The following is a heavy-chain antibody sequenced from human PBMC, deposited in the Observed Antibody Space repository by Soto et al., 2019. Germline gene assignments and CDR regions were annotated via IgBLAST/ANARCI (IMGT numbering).Heavy chain of an antibody. D-gene: IGHD5-12*01. J-gene: IGHJ6*02. CDR2: IWYDESRE. V-gene: IGHV3-33*01. Sequence: GGSLRLSCAASGFTFRNYGMHWVRQAPGKGLEWVAVIWYDESREYYADSVKGRFTISRDNSKNTLYLQMNSLRAEDTAVYYWARDGIPCVAVATGALDVWGQGSTV. CDR1: GFTFRNYG. CDR3: ARDGIPCVAVATGALDV.